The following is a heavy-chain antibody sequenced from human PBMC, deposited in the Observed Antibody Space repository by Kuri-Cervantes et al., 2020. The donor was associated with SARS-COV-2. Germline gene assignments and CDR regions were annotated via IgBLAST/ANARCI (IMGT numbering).Heavy chain of an antibody. J-gene: IGHJ6*02. D-gene: IGHD3-3*01. CDR3: ARGTYYDFWSGHNYYGMDV. CDR2: IYYSGST. CDR1: GGSFSGYY. Sequence: SETLSLTCAVYGGSFSGYYWSWIRQPPGKGLEWIGYIYYSGSTNYNPSLKSRVTISVDTSKNQFSLKLSSVTAADTAVYYCARGTYYDFWSGHNYYGMDVWGQGTMVTVSS. V-gene: IGHV4-59*01.